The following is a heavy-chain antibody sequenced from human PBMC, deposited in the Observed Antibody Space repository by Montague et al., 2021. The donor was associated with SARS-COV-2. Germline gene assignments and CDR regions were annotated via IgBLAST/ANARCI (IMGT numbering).Heavy chain of an antibody. J-gene: IGHJ6*02. CDR2: ISYDGSNK. V-gene: IGHV3-30-3*01. CDR3: ARELADYGMDV. CDR1: GFTFSSYA. Sequence: SLRLSCAASGFTFSSYAMHWVRQAPGKGLEWVAVISYDGSNKYYADSAKGRFTISRDNSKNTLYLQMNSLRAEDTAVYYCARELADYGMDVWAKGPRSPSP.